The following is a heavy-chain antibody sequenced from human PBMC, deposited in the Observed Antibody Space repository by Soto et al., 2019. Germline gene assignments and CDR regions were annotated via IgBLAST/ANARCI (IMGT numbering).Heavy chain of an antibody. D-gene: IGHD6-19*01. CDR1: GFTFSSYA. Sequence: QVQLVESGGGVVQPGRSLRLSCAASGFTFSSYAMHWVRQAPGKGLEWVAVISYDGSNKYYADSVKGRFTISRDNSKNTLYLQMNSLRAEDTAVYYCARRSHSSDPGHWFDPWGQGTLVTVSS. CDR3: ARRSHSSDPGHWFDP. J-gene: IGHJ5*02. CDR2: ISYDGSNK. V-gene: IGHV3-30-3*01.